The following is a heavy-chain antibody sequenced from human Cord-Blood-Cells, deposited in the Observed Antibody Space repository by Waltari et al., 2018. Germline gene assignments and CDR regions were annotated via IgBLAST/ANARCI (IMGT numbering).Heavy chain of an antibody. J-gene: IGHJ4*02. V-gene: IGHV3-30-3*01. CDR3: ARSLGSSVVGLGN. CDR1: GFTFSSYA. Sequence: QVQLVESGGGVVQPGRSLRLSCAASGFTFSSYAMHWVRQAPGKGLEWVAVISYDGSNKYYADSVKDRFTISRDNSKNTLYLQMNSLRAEDTAVYYCARSLGSSVVGLGNWGQGTLVTVSS. D-gene: IGHD3-10*01. CDR2: ISYDGSNK.